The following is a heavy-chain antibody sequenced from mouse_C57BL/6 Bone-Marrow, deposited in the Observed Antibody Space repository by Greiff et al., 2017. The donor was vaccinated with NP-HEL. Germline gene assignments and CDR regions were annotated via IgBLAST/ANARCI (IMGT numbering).Heavy chain of an antibody. Sequence: VQLQQPGAELVKPGASVKMSCKASGYTFTSYWITWVKQRPGQGLEWIGDIYPGSGSTNYNQKFKSKATLTVDTSSSTAYMQLSSLTSEDSAVYYCARGGITTVVAEGDAMDYWGQGTSVTVSS. CDR1: GYTFTSYW. D-gene: IGHD1-1*01. J-gene: IGHJ4*01. CDR3: ARGGITTVVAEGDAMDY. CDR2: IYPGSGST. V-gene: IGHV1-55*01.